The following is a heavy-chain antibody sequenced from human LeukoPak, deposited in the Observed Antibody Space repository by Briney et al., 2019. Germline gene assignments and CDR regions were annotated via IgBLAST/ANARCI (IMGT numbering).Heavy chain of an antibody. D-gene: IGHD2-2*01. J-gene: IGHJ5*02. Sequence: ASVKVSCKASGYTFTSYGISWVRQAPGQGLEWMGWISAYNGNTNYAQKLQGRVTMTTDTSTSTAYMELRSLRSDDTAVYYCARVGGEPAAPSSAWFDPWGQGTLVTVSS. CDR3: ARVGGEPAAPSSAWFDP. CDR2: ISAYNGNT. CDR1: GYTFTSYG. V-gene: IGHV1-18*01.